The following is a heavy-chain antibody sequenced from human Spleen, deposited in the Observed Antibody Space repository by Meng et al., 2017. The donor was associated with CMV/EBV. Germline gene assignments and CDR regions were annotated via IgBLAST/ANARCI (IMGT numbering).Heavy chain of an antibody. D-gene: IGHD1-26*01. CDR1: GFTFGDYA. CDR2: IRSKAYGGTT. Sequence: GGSLRLSCTASGFTFGDYAMSWVRQAPGKGLEWVGFIRSKAYGGTTEYAASVKGRFTISRDDSKSIAYLQMNSLKTEDTAVYYCTRVSGSYRYYYYGMDVWGQGTTVTVSS. J-gene: IGHJ6*02. V-gene: IGHV3-49*04. CDR3: TRVSGSYRYYYYGMDV.